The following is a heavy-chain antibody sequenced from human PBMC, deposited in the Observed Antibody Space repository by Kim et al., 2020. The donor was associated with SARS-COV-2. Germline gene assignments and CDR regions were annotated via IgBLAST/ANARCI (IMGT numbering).Heavy chain of an antibody. J-gene: IGHJ4*02. Sequence: ASVKVSCKASGYTFTSYGISWVRQAPGQGLEWMGWISAYNGNTNYAQKLQGRVTMTTDTSTSTAYMELRSLRSDDTAVYYCARDCSGGSCYQKPFDYWGQGTLVTVSS. CDR3: ARDCSGGSCYQKPFDY. D-gene: IGHD2-15*01. V-gene: IGHV1-18*04. CDR1: GYTFTSYG. CDR2: ISAYNGNT.